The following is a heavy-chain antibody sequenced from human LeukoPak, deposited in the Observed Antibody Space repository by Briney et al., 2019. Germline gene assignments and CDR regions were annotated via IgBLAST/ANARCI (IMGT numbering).Heavy chain of an antibody. CDR3: AREVTTDDFDY. V-gene: IGHV3-21*01. Sequence: GGSLRLSCAASGFTFSSYGMHWVRQAPGKGLEWVSSISSSSSYIYYADSVKGRFTISRDNAKNSLYLQMNSLRAEDTAVYYCAREVTTDDFDYWGQGTLVTVSS. CDR2: ISSSSSYI. D-gene: IGHD4-17*01. CDR1: GFTFSSYG. J-gene: IGHJ4*02.